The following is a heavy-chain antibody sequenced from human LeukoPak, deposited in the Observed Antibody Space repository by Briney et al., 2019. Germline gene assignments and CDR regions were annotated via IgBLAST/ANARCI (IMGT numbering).Heavy chain of an antibody. CDR3: ARGSSFDGYCSAGACDAGYYDA. J-gene: IGHJ5*02. Sequence: SETLSLTCAVYGESFSAYFWSWIRQAPGKPLEYIGEINHRGSSHYNPSLKTRVTLSVDTSKNQFSLRLTSVTAADTAVYFCARGSSFDGYCSAGACDAGYYDAWGQGTPVTVSS. CDR2: INHRGSS. V-gene: IGHV4-34*01. CDR1: GESFSAYF. D-gene: IGHD2-15*01.